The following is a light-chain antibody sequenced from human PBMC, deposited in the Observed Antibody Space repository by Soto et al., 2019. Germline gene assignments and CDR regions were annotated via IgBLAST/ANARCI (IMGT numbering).Light chain of an antibody. CDR3: QVWESSSDHWV. V-gene: IGLV3-21*02. CDR1: SIGGKS. J-gene: IGLJ3*02. Sequence: SYVLTQPPSVSVAPGQTARITCEGNSIGGKSVHWYQQKAGQAPVLVVYNDSDRPSGIPERISGSNSGNTATLTISRVEAGDEADYFCQVWESSSDHWVFGGGTKVTVL. CDR2: NDS.